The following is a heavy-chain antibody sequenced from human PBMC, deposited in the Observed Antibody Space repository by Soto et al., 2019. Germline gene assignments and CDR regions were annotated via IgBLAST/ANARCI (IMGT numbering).Heavy chain of an antibody. CDR3: ARSVVAHHNWFDP. V-gene: IGHV1-18*01. CDR1: GYTFTIYG. Sequence: ASVKVSCKASGYTFTIYGISWVLQSPGQWLEWMGWISAYNGNTNYAQKLQGRVTMTTDTSTNTAYMELRSLRSDDTAVYYCARSVVAHHNWFDPWGQGTLVTVSS. D-gene: IGHD2-2*01. J-gene: IGHJ5*02. CDR2: ISAYNGNT.